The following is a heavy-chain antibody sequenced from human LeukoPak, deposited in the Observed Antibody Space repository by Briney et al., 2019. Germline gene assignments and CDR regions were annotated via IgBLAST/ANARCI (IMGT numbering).Heavy chain of an antibody. V-gene: IGHV3-23*01. J-gene: IGHJ4*02. D-gene: IGHD3-16*02. CDR1: GFTFSSYA. CDR2: ISGSGGST. Sequence: PGGSLRLSCAASGFTFSSYAMSWVRQAPGKGLEWVSAISGSGGSTYYADSVKGRFTISRDNSKNTLYLQMNSLRAEGTAVYYCAKAGPESYDYVWGSYRPWSYFDYWGQGTLVTVSS. CDR3: AKAGPESYDYVWGSYRPWSYFDY.